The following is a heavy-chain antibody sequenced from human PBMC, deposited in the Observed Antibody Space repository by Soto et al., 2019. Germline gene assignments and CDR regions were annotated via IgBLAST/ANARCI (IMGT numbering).Heavy chain of an antibody. CDR2: IDWDDDK. D-gene: IGHD6-19*01. CDR1: WFSPQTKKKF. V-gene: IGHV2-70*11. CDR3: ARIHNSGWYVDY. J-gene: IGHJ4*02. Sequence: VYPTQRVTPTCRFPWFSPQTKKKFVSWIPQPPGKALEWLARIDWDDDKYYSTSLKTRLTISKDTSKNQVVLTMTNMDPVDTATYYCARIHNSGWYVDYWGQGALVTGSS.